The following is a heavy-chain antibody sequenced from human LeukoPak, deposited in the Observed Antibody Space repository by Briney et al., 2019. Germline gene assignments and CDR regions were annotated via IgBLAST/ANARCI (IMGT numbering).Heavy chain of an antibody. J-gene: IGHJ4*02. CDR2: IKGDGIST. CDR1: GFDFSSNW. D-gene: IGHD2/OR15-2a*01. CDR3: AKDQYWSIDY. V-gene: IGHV3-74*01. Sequence: QPGGALRLSCAASGFDFSSNWMHWVRHAPGQGLVWVSRIKGDGISTNYADSVKGRFTNYRHIAKNTLYLQKNSLRDEDTGVYYCAKDQYWSIDYWGRGTLVTVSS.